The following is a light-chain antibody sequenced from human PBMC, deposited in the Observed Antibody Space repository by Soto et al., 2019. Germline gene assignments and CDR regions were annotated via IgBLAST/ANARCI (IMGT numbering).Light chain of an antibody. Sequence: QSALTQPACVSGSPGQSITISCTGTRSDVGAYNYVSWYQQHPGKAPKLIIYDVGNRPSGVSNRFSGSKSGNTASLTISGLEAEDEADYYCSSFTSTRTRVFGTGTKVTVL. CDR1: RSDVGAYNY. CDR2: DVG. J-gene: IGLJ1*01. V-gene: IGLV2-14*01. CDR3: SSFTSTRTRV.